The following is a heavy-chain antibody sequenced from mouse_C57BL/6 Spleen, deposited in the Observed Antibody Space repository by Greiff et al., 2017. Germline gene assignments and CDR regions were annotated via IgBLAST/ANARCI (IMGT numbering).Heavy chain of an antibody. CDR3: ARGTTGD. V-gene: IGHV1-15*01. CDR1: GYTFTDYE. Sequence: VQLVESGAELVRPGASVTLSCKASGYTFTDYEMHWVKQTPVHGLEWIGAIDPETGGTAYNQKFKGKAILTADKSSSTAYMELRSLTSEDSAVYYCARGTTGDWGQGALVTVSA. J-gene: IGHJ3*01. D-gene: IGHD1-1*01. CDR2: IDPETGGT.